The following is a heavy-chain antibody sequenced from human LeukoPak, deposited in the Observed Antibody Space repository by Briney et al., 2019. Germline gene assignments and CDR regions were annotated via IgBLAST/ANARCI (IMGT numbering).Heavy chain of an antibody. Sequence: GGSLRLSCAASGFTFSSYATSWVRQAPGKGLEWVSAISGSGGSTYYADSVKGRFTISRDNSKNTLYLQMNSLRAEDTAVYYCAKNPESYDILTGYGRSVIDYWGQGTLVTVSS. CDR1: GFTFSSYA. CDR2: ISGSGGST. CDR3: AKNPESYDILTGYGRSVIDY. D-gene: IGHD3-9*01. J-gene: IGHJ4*02. V-gene: IGHV3-23*01.